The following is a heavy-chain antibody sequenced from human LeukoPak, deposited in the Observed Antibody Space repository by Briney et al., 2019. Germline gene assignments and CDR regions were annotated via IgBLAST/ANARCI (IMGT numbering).Heavy chain of an antibody. J-gene: IGHJ4*02. V-gene: IGHV1-46*01. D-gene: IGHD6-19*01. CDR1: GYTFTSYY. Sequence: ASVKVSCKASGYTFTSYYMHWVRQAPGQGLEWMGIINPSGGSTSYAQKFQGRVTMTRDTSTSTVYMELSSLRSEDTAVYYCARVKQSGWWGGRELDYWGQGTLVTVSS. CDR3: ARVKQSGWWGGRELDY. CDR2: INPSGGST.